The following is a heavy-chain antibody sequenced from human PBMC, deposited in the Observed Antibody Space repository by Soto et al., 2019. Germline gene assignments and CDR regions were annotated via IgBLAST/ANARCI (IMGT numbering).Heavy chain of an antibody. D-gene: IGHD3-22*01. J-gene: IGHJ5*02. Sequence: SGGSLRLSCSASGFTFSSYAMHWVRQAPGKGLEYVSAISSNGGSTYYADSVKGRFTISRDNSKNTLYLQMSSLRAEDTAVYYCVKLPYYYDSSGFLGWFDPWGQGTLVTVSS. CDR2: ISSNGGST. V-gene: IGHV3-64D*06. CDR3: VKLPYYYDSSGFLGWFDP. CDR1: GFTFSSYA.